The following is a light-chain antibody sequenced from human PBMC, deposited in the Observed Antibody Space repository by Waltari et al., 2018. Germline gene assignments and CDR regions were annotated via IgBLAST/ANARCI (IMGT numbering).Light chain of an antibody. J-gene: IGKJ2*01. Sequence: EIVMTQSPATLSVSPGEGAKLSCRASQSVSSNLAWYQQKPGQAPRLLIYGASTRATGIPARVSGSGSGTEFTLTISSLQSEDFAVYYCQQYNNWPMYTFGQWTKLEIK. V-gene: IGKV3-15*01. CDR1: QSVSSN. CDR2: GAS. CDR3: QQYNNWPMYT.